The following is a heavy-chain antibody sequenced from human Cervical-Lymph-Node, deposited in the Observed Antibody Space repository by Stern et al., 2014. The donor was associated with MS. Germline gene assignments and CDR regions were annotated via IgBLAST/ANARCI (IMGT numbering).Heavy chain of an antibody. D-gene: IGHD2-2*01. CDR2: IYYSGST. CDR1: GGSISSYY. Sequence: VQLVESGPGLVKPSETLSLTCTVSGGSISSYYWSWIRQPPGKGLEWIGYIYYSGSTNYNPSLKSRVTISVDTSKNQFSLKLSSVTAADTAVYYCARVRGGYCSSTSCYAGRGYFDYWGQGTLVTVSS. V-gene: IGHV4-59*01. CDR3: ARVRGGYCSSTSCYAGRGYFDY. J-gene: IGHJ4*02.